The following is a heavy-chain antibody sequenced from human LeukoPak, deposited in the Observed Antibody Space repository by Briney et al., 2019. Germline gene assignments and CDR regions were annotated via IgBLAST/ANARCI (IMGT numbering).Heavy chain of an antibody. CDR1: GGSISSSSYY. V-gene: IGHV4-39*01. CDR2: IYYSGHT. J-gene: IGHJ4*02. CDR3: ARRDAAAGRRIDY. Sequence: NPSETLSLTCSVSGGSISSSSYYWGWVRQPPGKGLEWIGSIYYSGHTYYNPSLKSRVTISEDTSKNQFSLKLSSVTAADTAVYYCARRDAAAGRRIDYWGQGTLVTVSS. D-gene: IGHD6-13*01.